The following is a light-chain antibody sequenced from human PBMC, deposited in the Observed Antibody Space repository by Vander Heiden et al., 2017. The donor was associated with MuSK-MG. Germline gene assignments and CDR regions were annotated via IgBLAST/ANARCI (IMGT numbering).Light chain of an antibody. CDR3: MQSIRIPQIT. Sequence: DIVMTQTPLSLSVTPGQPASISCKSSQSLLHSDGKTYVYWYLQKPGQPPQLLIYEVANRCAGVPDRLSGRGSGTYFTLKINLGEAEDVGVSYGMQSIRIPQITLVGGTNVGIK. CDR1: QSLLHSDGKTY. CDR2: EVA. J-gene: IGKJ4*01. V-gene: IGKV2D-29*01.